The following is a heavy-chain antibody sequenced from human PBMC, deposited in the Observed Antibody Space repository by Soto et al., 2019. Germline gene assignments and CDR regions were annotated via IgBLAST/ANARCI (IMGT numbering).Heavy chain of an antibody. CDR3: ARDSRNYYDSSGYPLDAFDI. CDR2: IYYSGST. Sequence: SETLSLTCTVSGGSISSYYWSWIRQPPGKGLEWIGYIYYSGSTNYNPSLKSRVTISVDTSKNQFSLKLSSVTAADTAVYYCARDSRNYYDSSGYPLDAFDIWGQGTMVTVS. D-gene: IGHD3-22*01. CDR1: GGSISSYY. V-gene: IGHV4-59*01. J-gene: IGHJ3*02.